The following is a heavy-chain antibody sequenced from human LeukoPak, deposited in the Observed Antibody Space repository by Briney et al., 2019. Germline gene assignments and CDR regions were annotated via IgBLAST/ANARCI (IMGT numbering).Heavy chain of an antibody. D-gene: IGHD4/OR15-4a*01. CDR1: GFTFSTYA. CDR2: IYSGGST. V-gene: IGHV3-53*01. Sequence: GGSLRLSCAASGFTFSTYAMSWVRQAPGKGLEWVSFIYSGGSTYYADSVKGRFTISRDNSKNTLYLQMNSLRADDTAVYYCARRAGAYSHPYDYWGQGTLVTVSS. J-gene: IGHJ4*02. CDR3: ARRAGAYSHPYDY.